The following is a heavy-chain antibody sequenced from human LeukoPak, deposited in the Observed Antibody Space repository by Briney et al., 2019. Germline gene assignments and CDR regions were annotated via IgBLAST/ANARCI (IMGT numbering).Heavy chain of an antibody. CDR2: IFPDGQT. Sequence: PGGSLRLSCTLSGLTVNDNYMSWVRQAPGKGPEWVSLIFPDGQTYYADFVQGRFSISRDMSRNTLFLDMSSLRAEDTAVFFCARANPVYGDFDYWGQGTLVTVSS. D-gene: IGHD4-17*01. CDR1: GLTVNDNY. V-gene: IGHV3-53*01. J-gene: IGHJ4*02. CDR3: ARANPVYGDFDY.